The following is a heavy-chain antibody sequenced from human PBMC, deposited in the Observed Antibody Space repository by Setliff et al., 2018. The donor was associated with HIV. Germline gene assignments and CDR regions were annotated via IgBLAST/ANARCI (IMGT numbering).Heavy chain of an antibody. V-gene: IGHV3-30*18. CDR3: AKEGEWQRSRGYMDV. D-gene: IGHD5-12*01. Sequence: GGFLRLSCAASRSTCSGCSVHWVRQAPDKGLEWVAVISYDGSNKYYGDSVKGRFTISRDNSKNTLYLQMKSLRAEDTAVYYCAKEGEWQRSRGYMDVWGKGTTVTVSS. CDR2: ISYDGSNK. CDR1: RSTCSGCS. J-gene: IGHJ6*03.